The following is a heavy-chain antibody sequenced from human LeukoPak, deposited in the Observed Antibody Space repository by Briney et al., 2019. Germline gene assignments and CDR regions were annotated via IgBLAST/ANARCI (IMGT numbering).Heavy chain of an antibody. Sequence: SETLSLTCTVSGGSINNYYWSWIRQPPGKGLEWIGYIYYSGSTNYNPSLKSRVTISVDTSKNQFSLKLSSVTAADTAVYYCARVSDDYGDYYFDYWGQGTLVTVSS. V-gene: IGHV4-59*01. CDR2: IYYSGST. J-gene: IGHJ4*02. CDR1: GGSINNYY. CDR3: ARVSDDYGDYYFDY. D-gene: IGHD4-17*01.